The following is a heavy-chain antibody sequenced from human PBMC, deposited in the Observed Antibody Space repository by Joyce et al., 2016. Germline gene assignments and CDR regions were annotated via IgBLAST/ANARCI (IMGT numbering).Heavy chain of an antibody. CDR3: ARGGVGMIPDF. CDR2: ISANNGNT. D-gene: IGHD3-16*01. Sequence: QVQLVQSGPEVKKPGASVKVSCKASGYTFTDYGVTWVRQAPGQGLEWMGSISANNGNTNYVQKFQDRISLTTDTSTTTGYMELRSLRYDDTAVYYCARGGVGMIPDFWGQGTLVTVSS. V-gene: IGHV1-18*01. J-gene: IGHJ4*02. CDR1: GYTFTDYG.